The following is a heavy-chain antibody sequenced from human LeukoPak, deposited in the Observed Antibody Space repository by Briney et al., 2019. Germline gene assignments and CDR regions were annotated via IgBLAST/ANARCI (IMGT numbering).Heavy chain of an antibody. J-gene: IGHJ4*02. V-gene: IGHV3-48*03. CDR1: GFAFSSYE. D-gene: IGHD6-19*01. Sequence: GGSLSLSCAASGFAFSSYEMNWVRQAPGKGLEWVSKISSSGSAIYYADSVKGRFTISRDNAKSTLYLQMNSLRAEDTAVYYCARGGSLGYWGQGTLVTVSS. CDR3: ARGGSLGY. CDR2: ISSSGSAI.